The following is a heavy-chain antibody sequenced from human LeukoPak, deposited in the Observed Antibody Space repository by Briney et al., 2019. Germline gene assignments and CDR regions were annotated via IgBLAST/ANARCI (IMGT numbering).Heavy chain of an antibody. CDR2: IRSKANSYAT. D-gene: IGHD6-13*01. CDR1: GFTFSGSA. V-gene: IGHV3-73*01. Sequence: GGSLRLSCAASGFTFSGSAMHWVRQASGKGLEWVGRIRSKANSYATAYAASVKGRLTISRDDSKNTAYLKPTSLKTEDTAVFYCTAIAAVEAYFFGMDVWGQGTTVTVSS. CDR3: TAIAAVEAYFFGMDV. J-gene: IGHJ6*02.